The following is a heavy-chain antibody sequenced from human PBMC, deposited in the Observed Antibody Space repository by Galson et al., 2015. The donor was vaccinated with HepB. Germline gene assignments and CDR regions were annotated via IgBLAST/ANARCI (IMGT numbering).Heavy chain of an antibody. J-gene: IGHJ4*01. CDR1: GFIFRHYS. V-gene: IGHV3-30*14. CDR3: STGGEEDFTCAF. CDR2: ISHDGTTT. Sequence: SLRLSCAVSGFIFRHYSMHWVRQAPGKGPEWVASISHDGTTTHYAASIKGRFTISRDNYRNTVQLQVHNLRFDDTAVYYCSTGGEEDFTCAFWGHGTLLSVSA. D-gene: IGHD2-21*01.